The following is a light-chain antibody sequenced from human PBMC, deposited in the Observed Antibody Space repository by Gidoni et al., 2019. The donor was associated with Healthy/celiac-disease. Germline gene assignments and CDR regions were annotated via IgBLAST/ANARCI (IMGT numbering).Light chain of an antibody. J-gene: IGKJ4*01. CDR2: AAS. V-gene: IGKV1-9*01. CDR3: QQRET. Sequence: TITCRASQGISSYLAWYQQKPGKAPKLLIYAASTLQSGVPSRFSGSGSGTEFTLTISSLQPEDFATYYCQQRETFGGXTKVEIK. CDR1: QGISSY.